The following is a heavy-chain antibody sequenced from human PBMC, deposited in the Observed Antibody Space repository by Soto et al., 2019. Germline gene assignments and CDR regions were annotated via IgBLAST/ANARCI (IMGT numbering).Heavy chain of an antibody. Sequence: PGGSLRLSCATSVIIFSNFSMSLVRQAPGKGLECVSGISVSGGRTYYADSVKGRFTISRDNYKNTLHLQMNSLRAEDTARYYCAKEKDDYGDSVVGDSYYYHYYGMAFWGQGTTVTVSS. D-gene: IGHD4-17*01. J-gene: IGHJ6*01. V-gene: IGHV3-23*01. CDR1: VIIFSNFS. CDR3: AKEKDDYGDSVVGDSYYYHYYGMAF. CDR2: ISVSGGRT.